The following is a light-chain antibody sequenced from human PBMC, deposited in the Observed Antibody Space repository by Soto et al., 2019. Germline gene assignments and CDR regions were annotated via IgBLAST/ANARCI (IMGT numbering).Light chain of an antibody. V-gene: IGKV3-20*01. Sequence: EIVMTQSPATLSLSPGERATLSCRASQSVSSYLAWYQQKPGQAPRLLIYDASSRATGIPDRFSGSGSGTDFTLTISRLEPEDFAVYYCQQYGSSPRTFGQGTRLEI. J-gene: IGKJ5*01. CDR2: DAS. CDR3: QQYGSSPRT. CDR1: QSVSSY.